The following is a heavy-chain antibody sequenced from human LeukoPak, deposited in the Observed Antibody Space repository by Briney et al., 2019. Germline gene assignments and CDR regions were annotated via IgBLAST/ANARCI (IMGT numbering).Heavy chain of an antibody. V-gene: IGHV1-8*03. CDR2: INPNSGNT. D-gene: IGHD2-2*02. J-gene: IGHJ6*03. CDR1: GYTFTRYD. CDR3: ARVGCSDTSCYTYYYYYMDV. Sequence: ASVKVSCKASGYTFTRYDITWVRQGPGQGLEWMGWINPNSGNTGYAQKLQGRVTITRNSSISTAYMEVSSLRSEDTAVYYCARVGCSDTSCYTYYYYYMDVWGKGTTVTVSS.